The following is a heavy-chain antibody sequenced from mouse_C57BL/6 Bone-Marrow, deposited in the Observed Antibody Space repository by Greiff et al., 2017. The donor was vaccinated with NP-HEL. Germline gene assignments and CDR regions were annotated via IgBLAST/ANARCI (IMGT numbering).Heavy chain of an antibody. Sequence: VKVVESGPGLVKPSQSLFLTCSITGFPITSGYYWIWIRQSPGKPLEWMGYITHSGETFYNPSLQSPISITRETSKNQFFLQLNSVTTEDTAMYYCAGAPDYYGSLDYWGQGTTLTVSS. CDR1: GFPITSGYY. J-gene: IGHJ2*01. D-gene: IGHD1-1*01. CDR2: ITHSGET. V-gene: IGHV12-3*01. CDR3: AGAPDYYGSLDY.